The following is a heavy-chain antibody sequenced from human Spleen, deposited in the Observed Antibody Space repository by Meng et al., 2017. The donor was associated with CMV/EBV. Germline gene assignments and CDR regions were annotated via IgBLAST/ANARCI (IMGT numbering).Heavy chain of an antibody. J-gene: IGHJ6*02. D-gene: IGHD2-2*02. Sequence: GESLKISCAASGFTFSSYWMSWVRQAPGKGLEWVANIKQDGSEKYYVDSVKGRFTISRDNSKNTLYLQMNSLRAEDTAVYYCAKERYCSSTSCYTDDPSYYYYYGMDVWGQGTTVTVSS. V-gene: IGHV3-7*01. CDR2: IKQDGSEK. CDR3: AKERYCSSTSCYTDDPSYYYYYGMDV. CDR1: GFTFSSYW.